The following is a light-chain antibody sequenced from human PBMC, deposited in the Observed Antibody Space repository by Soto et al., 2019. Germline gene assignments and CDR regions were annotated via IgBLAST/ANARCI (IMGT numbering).Light chain of an antibody. J-gene: IGLJ2*01. CDR2: VNN. V-gene: IGLV1-40*01. CDR1: SSNIGAGYD. CDR3: QSYDNTVV. Sequence: QSVLTQPPSVSGAPGQRVTITCTGSSSNIGAGYDVHWYQQLPGTAPKLIIYVNNNRPSGVPDRFSGSKSGTSASLAFTGLQAEDEADYYCQSYDNTVVFGGGTKLTVL.